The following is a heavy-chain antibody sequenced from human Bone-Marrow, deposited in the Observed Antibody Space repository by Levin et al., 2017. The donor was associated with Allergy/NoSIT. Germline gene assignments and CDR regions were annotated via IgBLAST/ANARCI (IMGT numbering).Heavy chain of an antibody. J-gene: IGHJ3*02. CDR2: IDPSDSYT. D-gene: IGHD3-10*01. CDR3: ARQFITMVRGVDGNAFDI. V-gene: IGHV5-10-1*01. CDR1: GYSFTSYW. Sequence: ASVKVSCKGSGYSFTSYWISWVRQMPGKGLEWKGRIDPSDSYTNYSPSFQGHVTISADKSISTAYLQWSSLKASDTAMYYCARQFITMVRGVDGNAFDIWGQGTMVTVSS.